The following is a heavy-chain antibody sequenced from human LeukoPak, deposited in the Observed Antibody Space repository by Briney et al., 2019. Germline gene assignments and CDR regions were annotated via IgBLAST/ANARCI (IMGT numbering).Heavy chain of an antibody. Sequence: PSETLSLTCTVSGGSISSSYWSWIRQPPGKGLEWIGYIYYSGSTNYNPSLKSRVTISVDTSKNQFSLKLSSVTAADTAVYYCARSVGGYSYYHLDYWGQGTLVTVSS. CDR3: ARSVGGYSYYHLDY. J-gene: IGHJ4*02. CDR1: GGSISSSY. CDR2: IYYSGST. D-gene: IGHD5-18*01. V-gene: IGHV4-59*01.